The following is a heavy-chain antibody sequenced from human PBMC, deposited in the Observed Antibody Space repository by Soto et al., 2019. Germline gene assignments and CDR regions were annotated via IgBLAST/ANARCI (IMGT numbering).Heavy chain of an antibody. CDR2: IYYSGGT. J-gene: IGHJ5*02. CDR3: ARVDCSSSSCYEGDWFDP. V-gene: IGHV4-31*03. CDR1: GGSISSGGYY. D-gene: IGHD2-2*01. Sequence: SETLSLTCTVSGGSISSGGYYWSWIRQHPGKGLEWIGYIYYSGGTYYNPSLKSRVTISVDTSKNQFSLKLSSVTAADTAVYYCARVDCSSSSCYEGDWFDPWGQGTLVTVSS.